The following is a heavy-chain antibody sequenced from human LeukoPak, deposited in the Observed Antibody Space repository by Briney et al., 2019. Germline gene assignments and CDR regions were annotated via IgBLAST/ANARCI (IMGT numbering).Heavy chain of an antibody. J-gene: IGHJ3*02. CDR2: IKSKTEGETI. CDR3: ITDLKDNWNPPGDI. Sequence: GGSLRLSCAASGFTFSNTWMSWVRQAPGKGLEWVARIKSKTEGETIDYSAPVKGRFTISRDDSKNTLYLQMNTLKTEDTAVYYCITDLKDNWNPPGDIWGQGTMVTVSS. V-gene: IGHV3-15*01. D-gene: IGHD1-20*01. CDR1: GFTFSNTW.